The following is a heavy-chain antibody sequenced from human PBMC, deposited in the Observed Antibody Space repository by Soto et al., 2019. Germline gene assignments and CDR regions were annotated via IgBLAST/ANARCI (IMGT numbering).Heavy chain of an antibody. D-gene: IGHD2-21*02. CDR3: ARGPRGGDTY. Sequence: QVQLQESGPGLVKPSQTLSLTCTVSGGSISSGDYYWSWIRQPPGKGLEWIGYIYYSGSTYYNPSLKSRVTISVGPSTTQFSLKLSSVTAADPAVSYCARGPRGGDTYWGQGTLVTVSS. CDR1: GGSISSGDYY. J-gene: IGHJ4*02. V-gene: IGHV4-30-4*01. CDR2: IYYSGST.